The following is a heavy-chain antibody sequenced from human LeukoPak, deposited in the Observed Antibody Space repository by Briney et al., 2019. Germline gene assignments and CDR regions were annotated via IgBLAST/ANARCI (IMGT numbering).Heavy chain of an antibody. Sequence: GKSLRLSCAASGFTFSRYGMHWVRQAPGKGLEWVAVIWYDGSNKDYGDSVKGRFTISRDNSKNTLYLQMNSLRAEDTAVYYCARNSYSGSYYLDDWGQGSLVTVSS. V-gene: IGHV3-33*01. D-gene: IGHD6-13*01. J-gene: IGHJ4*02. CDR3: ARNSYSGSYYLDD. CDR2: IWYDGSNK. CDR1: GFTFSRYG.